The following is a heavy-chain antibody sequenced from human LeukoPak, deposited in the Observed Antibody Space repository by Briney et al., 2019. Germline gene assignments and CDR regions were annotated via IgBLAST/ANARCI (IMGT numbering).Heavy chain of an antibody. V-gene: IGHV1-8*03. J-gene: IGHJ3*02. CDR2: MNPNSGNT. CDR1: GGTFSSYP. CDR3: ARCYDILTGSQWVTDAFDI. Sequence: VASVKVSCKASGGTFSSYPISWVRQAPGQGLEWMGWMNPNSGNTGYAQKFQGRVTITRNTSISTAYMELSSLRSEDTAVYYCARCYDILTGSQWVTDAFDIWGQGTVVTVSS. D-gene: IGHD3-9*01.